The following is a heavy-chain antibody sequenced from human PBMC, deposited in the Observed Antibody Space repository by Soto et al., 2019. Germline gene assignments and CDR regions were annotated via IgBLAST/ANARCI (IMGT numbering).Heavy chain of an antibody. V-gene: IGHV3-49*04. Sequence: SLRLSCTASGFTFGDYAMSWVRQAPGKGLEWVGFIRSKAYGGTTEYAASVKGRFTISRDDSKSIAYLQMNSLKTEDTAVYYCTRAREEYDFWSGFPAGPYYFEYWGQGTMVNVS. CDR3: TRAREEYDFWSGFPAGPYYFEY. J-gene: IGHJ4*02. CDR1: GFTFGDYA. CDR2: IRSKAYGGTT. D-gene: IGHD3-3*01.